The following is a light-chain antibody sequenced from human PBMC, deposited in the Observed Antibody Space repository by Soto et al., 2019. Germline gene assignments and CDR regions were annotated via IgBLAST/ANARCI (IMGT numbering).Light chain of an antibody. J-gene: IGKJ5*01. V-gene: IGKV1-5*01. CDR1: QDISTY. CDR2: GAS. CDR3: QHYTLYSAP. Sequence: RLTQSPSSLSASVGATVTISCRASQDISTYLAWYQHKPGKAPTLLIFGASSLHNGVPPRFAGSGSGSEFTLTINRLQPDDFATYYCQHYTLYSAPFGQGTRV.